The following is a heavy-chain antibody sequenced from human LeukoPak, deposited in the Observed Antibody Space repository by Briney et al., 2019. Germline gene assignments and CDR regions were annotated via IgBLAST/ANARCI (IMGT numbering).Heavy chain of an antibody. D-gene: IGHD2-15*01. V-gene: IGHV3-53*01. CDR3: ARAVVVVVAATRGYYYGMDV. CDR1: GFTVSSNY. J-gene: IGHJ6*02. CDR2: IYSGGST. Sequence: PGGSLRLSCAASGFTVSSNYMSWVRQAPGKGLEWVSVIYSGGSTYYADSVKGRFTISRDNSKNTLYLQMNSLRAEDTAVYYCARAVVVVVAATRGYYYGMDVWGQGTTVTVSS.